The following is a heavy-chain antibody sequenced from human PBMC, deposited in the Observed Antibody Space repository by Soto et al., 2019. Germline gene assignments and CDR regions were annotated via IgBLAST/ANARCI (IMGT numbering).Heavy chain of an antibody. D-gene: IGHD3-9*01. Sequence: LSLTCTVSGGSISSGGYYWSWIRQHPGKGLEWIGYIYYSGSTYYNPSLKSRVTISVDTSKNQFSLKLSSVTAADTAVYYCASTIAYYYYGMDVWGQGTTVTVSS. CDR2: IYYSGST. CDR3: ASTIAYYYYGMDV. CDR1: GGSISSGGYY. V-gene: IGHV4-31*03. J-gene: IGHJ6*02.